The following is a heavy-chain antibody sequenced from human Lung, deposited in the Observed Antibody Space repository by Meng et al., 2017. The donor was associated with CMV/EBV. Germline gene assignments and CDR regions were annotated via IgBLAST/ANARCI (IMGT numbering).Heavy chain of an antibody. V-gene: IGHV3-30*04. CDR3: TRSPLGGESDY. J-gene: IGHJ4*02. CDR2: ISYHGKNE. CDR1: GFTFSDFS. Sequence: GGSXRLXCAASGFTFSDFSMHWVRQAPGKGLEWVALISYHGKNEYYADSVKGRSTISRDYSKNTVSLQMSSLRPEDTAVYYCTRSPLGGESDYWGQGTLVTVSS. D-gene: IGHD3-16*01.